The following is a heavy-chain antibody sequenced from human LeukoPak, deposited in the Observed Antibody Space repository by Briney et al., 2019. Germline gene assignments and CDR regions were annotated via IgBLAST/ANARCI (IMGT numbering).Heavy chain of an antibody. CDR3: ARSSQIGYYYDSSGYYFDY. Sequence: SETLSLTCTVSGGSISSYYWSWIRQPPGKGLEWIGYIYYSGSTNYNPSLNSRVTISVDTSKNQFSLKLSSVTAADTAVYYCARSSQIGYYYDSSGYYFDYWGQGTLVTVSS. J-gene: IGHJ4*02. CDR2: IYYSGST. CDR1: GGSISSYY. V-gene: IGHV4-59*01. D-gene: IGHD3-22*01.